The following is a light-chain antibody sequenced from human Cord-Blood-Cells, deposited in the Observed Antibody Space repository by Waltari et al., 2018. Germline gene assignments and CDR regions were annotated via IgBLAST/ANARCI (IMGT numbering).Light chain of an antibody. CDR3: MQALQTPV. J-gene: IGKJ4*01. Sequence: DIVMTQYPLSLPVTPGEPASISCSSSQSLLHSNGYNYLDWYLQKPGQSPQLLIYLGSNRASGVPDRFSGSGSGTDFTLKISRVEAEDVGVYYCMQALQTPVFGGGTKVEIK. V-gene: IGKV2-28*01. CDR2: LGS. CDR1: QSLLHSNGYNY.